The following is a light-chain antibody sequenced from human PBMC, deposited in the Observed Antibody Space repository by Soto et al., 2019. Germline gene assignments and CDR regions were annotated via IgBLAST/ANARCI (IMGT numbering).Light chain of an antibody. CDR1: QSVGSN. CDR2: GAS. Sequence: EILMTQSPATLSVSPGERAALSCRASQSVGSNLAWYQQKPGQAPRLLIYGASTRATGIPDRFSGSGSGTDFTLTISGLQSEDFAVYFCQQYNKWPPITFGQGTRLDSK. CDR3: QQYNKWPPIT. J-gene: IGKJ5*01. V-gene: IGKV3-15*01.